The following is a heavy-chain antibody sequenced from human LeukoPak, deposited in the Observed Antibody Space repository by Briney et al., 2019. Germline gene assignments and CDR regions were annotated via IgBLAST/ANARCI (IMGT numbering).Heavy chain of an antibody. V-gene: IGHV1-69*13. D-gene: IGHD5-18*01. CDR3: ARPGYSYGYYAFDI. J-gene: IGHJ3*02. Sequence: SVKVSCKASGGTFSSYAISWVRQAPGQGLEWMGGIIPIFGTANYAQKFQGRVTITADESTSTAYMELSSLRSEDTAVYYCARPGYSYGYYAFDIWAKGQWSPSLQ. CDR1: GGTFSSYA. CDR2: IIPIFGTA.